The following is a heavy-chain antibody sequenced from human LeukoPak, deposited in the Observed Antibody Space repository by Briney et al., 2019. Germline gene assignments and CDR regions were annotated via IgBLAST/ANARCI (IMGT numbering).Heavy chain of an antibody. V-gene: IGHV3-21*01. CDR1: GFTFSSYS. J-gene: IGHJ4*02. D-gene: IGHD3-22*01. Sequence: GGSLGLSCAASGFTFSSYSMNWVRQAPGKGLEWVSSISSSSSYIYYADSVKGRFTISRDNAKNSLYLQMNSLRAEDTAVYYCATGVHYDSSGSLDYWGQGTLVTVSS. CDR2: ISSSSSYI. CDR3: ATGVHYDSSGSLDY.